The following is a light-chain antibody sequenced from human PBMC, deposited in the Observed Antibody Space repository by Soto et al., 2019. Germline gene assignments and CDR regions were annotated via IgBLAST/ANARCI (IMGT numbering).Light chain of an antibody. J-gene: IGKJ1*01. CDR2: AAS. Sequence: DIQMTQSPSYMSTSVGDRVTITCRASQSISSYLNWYQQKPGKAPKLLIYAASSLQSGVPSRFSGSGSGTDFTLTISSLQPEDFATYYCQQSYSTPRTWTFGQGTKVDIK. CDR3: QQSYSTPRTWT. CDR1: QSISSY. V-gene: IGKV1-39*01.